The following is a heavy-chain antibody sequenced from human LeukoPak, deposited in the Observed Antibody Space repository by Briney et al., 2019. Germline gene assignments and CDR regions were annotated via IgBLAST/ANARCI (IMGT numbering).Heavy chain of an antibody. D-gene: IGHD3-22*01. J-gene: IGHJ4*02. Sequence: GESLKISCKGSGYSFTSYWIGWVRQMPGRGLEWMGIIYPGDSDTRYSPSFQGQVTISADKSISTAYLQWSSLKASDTAMYYCARLRQGDPYDSSGEFDYWGQGTLVTVSS. CDR2: IYPGDSDT. CDR1: GYSFTSYW. CDR3: ARLRQGDPYDSSGEFDY. V-gene: IGHV5-51*01.